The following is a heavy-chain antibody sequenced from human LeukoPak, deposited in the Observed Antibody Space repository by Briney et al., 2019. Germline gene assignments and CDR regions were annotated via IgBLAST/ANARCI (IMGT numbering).Heavy chain of an antibody. CDR2: ISVYNGNT. CDR1: GYTFTNFG. J-gene: IGHJ4*02. V-gene: IGHV1-18*01. CDR3: ARDSPNYGDYDY. D-gene: IGHD4-17*01. Sequence: ASVEVSCKASGYTFTNFGISWVRQAPGQGLEWMGWISVYNGNTNYAQKLQGRVTMTTDTSTSTAYMELRSLRSDDTAVYYCARDSPNYGDYDYWGQGTLVTVSS.